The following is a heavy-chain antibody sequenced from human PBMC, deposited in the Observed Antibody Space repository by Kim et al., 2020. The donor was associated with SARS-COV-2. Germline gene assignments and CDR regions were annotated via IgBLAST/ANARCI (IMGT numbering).Heavy chain of an antibody. D-gene: IGHD6-13*01. CDR1: GFTFSSYW. CDR3: ARVRQQLVPSLRGPDYMDV. J-gene: IGHJ6*03. V-gene: IGHV3-7*01. Sequence: GGSLRLSCAASGFTFSSYWMTWVRQAPGKGLEWVANINQDGSEKYYVDSVKGRFTISRDNAKNSLYLQMNSLRAEDTAVYYCARVRQQLVPSLRGPDYMDVWGKGTTVTVSS. CDR2: INQDGSEK.